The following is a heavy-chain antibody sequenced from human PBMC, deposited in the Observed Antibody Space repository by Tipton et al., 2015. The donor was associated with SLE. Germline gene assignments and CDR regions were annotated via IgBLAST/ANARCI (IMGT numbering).Heavy chain of an antibody. D-gene: IGHD4-17*01. CDR2: IYYSGST. J-gene: IGHJ2*01. CDR1: GGSISSSSYY. Sequence: LRLSCTVSGGSISSSSYYWGWIRQPPGKGLEWIGSIYYSGSTYYNPSLKSRVPLSVDTSKNQFSLKLSSVTAADTAVYYCARHLREATVTPLWYFDLWGRGTLVTVSS. CDR3: ARHLREATVTPLWYFDL. V-gene: IGHV4-39*07.